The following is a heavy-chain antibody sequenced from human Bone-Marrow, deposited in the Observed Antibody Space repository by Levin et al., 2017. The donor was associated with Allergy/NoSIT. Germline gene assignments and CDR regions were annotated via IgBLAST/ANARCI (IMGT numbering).Heavy chain of an antibody. CDR3: ARTALLWLLRLDY. Sequence: GGSLRLSCAASGFTFSSYGMHWVRQAPGKGLEWVAVIWYDGSNKYYADSVKGRFTISRDNSKNTLYLQMNSLRAEDTAVYYCARTALLWLLRLDYWGQGTLVTVSS. J-gene: IGHJ4*02. V-gene: IGHV3-33*01. D-gene: IGHD3-22*01. CDR2: IWYDGSNK. CDR1: GFTFSSYG.